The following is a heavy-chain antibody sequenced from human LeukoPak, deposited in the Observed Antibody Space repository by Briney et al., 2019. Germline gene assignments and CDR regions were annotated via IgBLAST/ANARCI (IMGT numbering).Heavy chain of an antibody. CDR3: ARAPGYSSSHFDY. V-gene: IGHV3-53*01. Sequence: GGSLRLSCAASGFTVSSNYMSWVRQAPGKGLEWVSVIYSGGSTYYADSVKGRFTISRDNSKNTLYLQMNSLRAEDTAVYYCARAPGYSSSHFDYWGQGTLVTVSS. D-gene: IGHD6-6*01. CDR2: IYSGGST. J-gene: IGHJ4*02. CDR1: GFTVSSNY.